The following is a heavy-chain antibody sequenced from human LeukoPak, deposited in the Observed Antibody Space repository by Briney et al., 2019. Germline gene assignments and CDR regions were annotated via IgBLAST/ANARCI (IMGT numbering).Heavy chain of an antibody. CDR1: GYSISSGYY. CDR2: MYHSGST. Sequence: SETLSLTRTVSGYSISSGYYWGWIRQPPGKGLEWIGSMYHSGSTYYNPSLKSRVTTSVDTSKNHFSLKLSSVTASDTALYHCARDGGIVGAANPYFDYWGQGTLVTVSS. J-gene: IGHJ4*02. V-gene: IGHV4-38-2*02. D-gene: IGHD1-26*01. CDR3: ARDGGIVGAANPYFDY.